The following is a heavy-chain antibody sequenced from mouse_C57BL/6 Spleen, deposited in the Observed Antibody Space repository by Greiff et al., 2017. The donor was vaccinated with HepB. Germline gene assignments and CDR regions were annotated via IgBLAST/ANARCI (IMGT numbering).Heavy chain of an antibody. CDR2: INPGSGGT. Sequence: QVQLQQSGAELVRPGTSVKVSCKASGYAFTNYLIEWVKQRPGQGLEWIGVINPGSGGTNYNEKFKGKATLTADKSSSTAYMQLSSLTSEDSAVYFCARCNSLYAMDYWGQGTSVTVSS. D-gene: IGHD2-1*01. CDR3: ARCNSLYAMDY. J-gene: IGHJ4*01. V-gene: IGHV1-54*01. CDR1: GYAFTNYL.